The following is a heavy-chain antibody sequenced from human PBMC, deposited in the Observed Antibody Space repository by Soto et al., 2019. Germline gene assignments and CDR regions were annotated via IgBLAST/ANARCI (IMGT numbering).Heavy chain of an antibody. CDR1: GFTFSSYS. V-gene: IGHV3-21*01. CDR3: ARDFALGVATNYGMDG. CDR2: ISSSSSYI. J-gene: IGHJ6*02. D-gene: IGHD5-12*01. Sequence: PGGSLRLSCADSGFTFSSYSMNWVRQAPGKGLEWVSSISSSSSYIYYADSVKGRFTISRDNAKNSLYLQMNSLRAEDTAVYYCARDFALGVATNYGMDGWGQGTTVTVSS.